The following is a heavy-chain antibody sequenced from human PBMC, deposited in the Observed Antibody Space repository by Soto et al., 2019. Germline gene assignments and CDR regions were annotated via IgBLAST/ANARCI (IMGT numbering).Heavy chain of an antibody. D-gene: IGHD1-1*01. J-gene: IGHJ4*02. CDR1: GFTFGNYG. V-gene: IGHV3-30*18. Sequence: QVQLVESGGGVVPPGRSLRLSCAGSGFTFGNYGMHWLRQAPGKGLEWLTVISYDGGDSYYADSVKGRFAISRDNSKKSLYQQIDRLRVEDSAVYYCAKAGGADNYPLDYWGQGIQVTVSS. CDR2: ISYDGGDS. CDR3: AKAGGADNYPLDY.